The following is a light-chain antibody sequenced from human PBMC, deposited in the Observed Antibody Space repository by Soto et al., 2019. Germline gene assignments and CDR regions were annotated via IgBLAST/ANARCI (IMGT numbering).Light chain of an antibody. CDR2: GAS. J-gene: IGKJ1*01. V-gene: IGKV3-20*01. Sequence: EIVLTQSPGTLSLSPGEGATLSCRASQSVSSSYLAWYQQKPGQAPRLLIYGASSRATGIPDRFSGSGSGTDFTLNISRLEPQDFAVYYCQQSGSTSGWTFGQGTKVEIK. CDR3: QQSGSTSGWT. CDR1: QSVSSSY.